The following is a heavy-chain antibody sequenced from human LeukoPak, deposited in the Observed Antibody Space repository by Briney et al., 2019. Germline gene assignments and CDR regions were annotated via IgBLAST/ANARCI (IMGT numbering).Heavy chain of an antibody. Sequence: PGGSLRLSCAASGFTFSSYAMHWVRQAPGKGLEWVAVISYDGSNKYYADSVKGRFTISRDNSKDTPYLQMNSLRAEDTAVYYGARDHCSSTSCYGPYIDYWGQGTLVTVSS. J-gene: IGHJ4*02. CDR2: ISYDGSNK. CDR1: GFTFSSYA. CDR3: ARDHCSSTSCYGPYIDY. D-gene: IGHD2-2*01. V-gene: IGHV3-30-3*01.